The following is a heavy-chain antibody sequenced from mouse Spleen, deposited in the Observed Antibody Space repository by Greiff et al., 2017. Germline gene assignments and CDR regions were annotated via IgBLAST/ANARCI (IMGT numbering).Heavy chain of an antibody. CDR1: GFTFSSYA. J-gene: IGHJ1*01. CDR2: ISRGGGNT. CDR3: AGHRGNYVFDV. V-gene: IGHV5-9-3*01. Sequence: EVQRVESGGGLVKLGGSLKLSCAASGFTFSSYAMSWVRQTPEKRLEWVATISRGGGNTYYPDSVKGRFTISRDNAKNTLYLQMSSLKSEDTAMYYCAGHRGNYVFDVWGAGTTVTVSS. D-gene: IGHD2-1*01.